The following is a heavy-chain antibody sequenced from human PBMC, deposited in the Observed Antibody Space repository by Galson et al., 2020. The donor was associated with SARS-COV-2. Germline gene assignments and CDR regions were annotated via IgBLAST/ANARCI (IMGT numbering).Heavy chain of an antibody. D-gene: IGHD5-12*01. CDR1: GFTFTSSA. Sequence: SVKVSCKASGFTFTSSAVQWVRQARGQRLEWIGWIVVGSGNTNYAQKFQERVTITRDMSTSTAYMELSSLRSEDTAVYYCAAGLIVATIADPYYYGMDVWGQGTTVTVSS. V-gene: IGHV1-58*01. CDR3: AAGLIVATIADPYYYGMDV. J-gene: IGHJ6*02. CDR2: IVVGSGNT.